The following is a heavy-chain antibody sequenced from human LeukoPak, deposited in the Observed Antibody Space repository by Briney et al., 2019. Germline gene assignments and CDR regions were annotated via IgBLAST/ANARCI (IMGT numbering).Heavy chain of an antibody. Sequence: PRGSHRLFCEASESTFNDARMSLVRQAPGKEQKWVGRIKSKTDGGTTDYAAPVKGRFTISRDDSKNTLYLQMNSLKTEDTAVYYCTTDRSVLGIRTDYWGQGTLVTVSS. CDR2: IKSKTDGGTT. V-gene: IGHV3-15*01. CDR1: ESTFNDAR. D-gene: IGHD1-14*01. CDR3: TTDRSVLGIRTDY. J-gene: IGHJ4*02.